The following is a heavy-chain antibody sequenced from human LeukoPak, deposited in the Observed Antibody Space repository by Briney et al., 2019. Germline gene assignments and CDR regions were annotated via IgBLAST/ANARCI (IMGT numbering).Heavy chain of an antibody. J-gene: IGHJ3*02. CDR2: LYSGRST. Sequence: GGSLRLSCAASGFTISDNYMTWVRQAPGKGLEWVSVLYSGRSTYYADSVKGRFTISRDYSKNTPYLQMNSLRIDGTAVYYCARARATVTRRSSFDIWGQGTMVTVSS. CDR1: GFTISDNY. D-gene: IGHD4-17*01. CDR3: ARARATVTRRSSFDI. V-gene: IGHV3-53*01.